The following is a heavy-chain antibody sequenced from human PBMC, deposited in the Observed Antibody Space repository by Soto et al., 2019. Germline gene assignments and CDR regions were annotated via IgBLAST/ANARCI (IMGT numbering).Heavy chain of an antibody. J-gene: IGHJ4*02. CDR3: ARSPQYSSGWNGGFDY. Sequence: SETLSLTCDVSGDFLTTYYWNWIRQSPGKGLEWIGYIFYGGHTNYNPSLRGRATISVDTSKNQFSLMLSSVTAADTAVYYCARSPQYSSGWNGGFDYWGQGTLVTVSS. D-gene: IGHD6-19*01. CDR2: IFYGGHT. CDR1: GDFLTTYY. V-gene: IGHV4-59*01.